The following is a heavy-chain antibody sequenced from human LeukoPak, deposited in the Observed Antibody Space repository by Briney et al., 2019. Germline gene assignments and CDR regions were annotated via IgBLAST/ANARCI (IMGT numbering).Heavy chain of an antibody. CDR2: MNPNSGNT. CDR1: GYTFTSYD. Sequence: ASVKVSCKASGYTFTSYDINWVRQATGQGLEWMGWMNPNSGNTGYAQKFQGRVTMTRNTSISTAYMELNSLRSEDTAVYYCATDLTSFGELLLHYWGQGTLVTVSS. V-gene: IGHV1-8*01. D-gene: IGHD3-16*01. J-gene: IGHJ4*02. CDR3: ATDLTSFGELLLHY.